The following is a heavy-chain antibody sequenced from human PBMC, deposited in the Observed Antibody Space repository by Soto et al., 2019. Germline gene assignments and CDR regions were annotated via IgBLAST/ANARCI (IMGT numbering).Heavy chain of an antibody. D-gene: IGHD6-6*01. CDR1: GYTFTNYG. Sequence: QVQLVQSGAEVKKPGASVKVSCKASGYTFTNYGINWVRQAPGQGLEWLGGVSAYNGERRYAQRVQARVIMTTDTSTTTAYTEVRSLRSDDTAVYYCSRGTSIPASGDYWGQGTLVTVSS. CDR2: VSAYNGER. V-gene: IGHV1-18*01. J-gene: IGHJ4*01. CDR3: SRGTSIPASGDY.